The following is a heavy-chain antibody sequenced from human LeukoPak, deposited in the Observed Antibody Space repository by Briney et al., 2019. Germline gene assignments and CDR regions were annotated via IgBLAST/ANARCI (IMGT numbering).Heavy chain of an antibody. D-gene: IGHD3-22*01. CDR3: ARVPNYYDSSGYSLNDAFDI. CDR2: INPSGGST. CDR1: GFTFTSYD. Sequence: ASVTVSCTASGFTFTSYDINWVRQAPGLGLEWMGIINPSGGSTSYAQKFQGRVTMTRDTSTSTVYMELSSLRSEDTAVYYCARVPNYYDSSGYSLNDAFDIWGQGTMVTVSS. V-gene: IGHV1-46*01. J-gene: IGHJ3*02.